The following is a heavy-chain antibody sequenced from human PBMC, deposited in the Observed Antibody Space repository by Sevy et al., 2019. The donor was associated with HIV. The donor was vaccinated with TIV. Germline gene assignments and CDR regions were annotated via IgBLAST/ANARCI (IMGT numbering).Heavy chain of an antibody. CDR1: GFTVSDAW. J-gene: IGHJ4*02. Sequence: GGSLRLSCGASGFTVSDAWMSWVRQAPGKGLEWVGRIKSKSDGGTTDYVAPVKGRITISRDDSKNTLYLQMSSLKTEDTAVYYCTTAPGVTIFGVVKDYWGQGTLVTVSS. CDR3: TTAPGVTIFGVVKDY. D-gene: IGHD3-3*01. CDR2: IKSKSDGGTT. V-gene: IGHV3-15*01.